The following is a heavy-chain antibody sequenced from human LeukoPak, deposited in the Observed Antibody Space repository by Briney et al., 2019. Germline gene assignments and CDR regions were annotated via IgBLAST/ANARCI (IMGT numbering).Heavy chain of an antibody. D-gene: IGHD4-23*01. CDR2: IYYSGST. J-gene: IGHJ3*02. CDR3: ARHGRWYRLMYI. V-gene: IGHV4-39*01. Sequence: SETLSLTCTVSGGSISSRSYYWGWIRQPPGKGLEWIGSIYYSGSTYYNPSLKSRVTISVDTSKNQFSLKLSSVTAADTAVYYCARHGRWYRLMYIWGQGTMVTVSS. CDR1: GGSISSRSYY.